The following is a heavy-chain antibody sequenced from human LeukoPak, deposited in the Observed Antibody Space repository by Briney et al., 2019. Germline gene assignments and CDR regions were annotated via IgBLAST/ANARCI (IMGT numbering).Heavy chain of an antibody. V-gene: IGHV3-23*01. CDR1: GFTFSSYA. Sequence: PGGSLRLSCAASGFTFSSYAMSWGRQARGKGREWVSAISGSGGSTYYADSVKGRFTISRDKTKNTLYVQMNRLRAEDTAVYYCARDLGASYYYGSGSGYYYGMDVWGHGTTVTVSS. J-gene: IGHJ6*02. CDR2: ISGSGGST. CDR3: ARDLGASYYYGSGSGYYYGMDV. D-gene: IGHD3-10*01.